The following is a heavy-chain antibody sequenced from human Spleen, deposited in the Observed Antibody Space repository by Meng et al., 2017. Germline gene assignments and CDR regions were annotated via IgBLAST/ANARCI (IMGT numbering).Heavy chain of an antibody. CDR1: GFTVSGNY. J-gene: IGHJ4*02. V-gene: IGHV3-53*02. CDR2: IYGDGST. D-gene: IGHD6-13*01. CDR3: AGRVMGAAAYDF. Sequence: GKLVGTGGELFQPGKSLRISFAASGFTVSGNYMTWVRQAPGKGLDWVSLIYGDGSTLYADSVKGRFTISRDNSKNTVYLQMNSLRVEDTAVYHCAGRVMGAAAYDFWGQGTLVTVSS.